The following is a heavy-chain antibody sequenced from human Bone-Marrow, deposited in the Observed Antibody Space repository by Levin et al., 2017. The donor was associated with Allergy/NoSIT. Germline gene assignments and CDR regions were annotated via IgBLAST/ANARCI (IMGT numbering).Heavy chain of an antibody. Sequence: SETLSLTCTVSGGSISSYYWSWIRQPPGKGLEWIGYIYYSGSTNYNPSLKSRVTISVDTSKNQFSLKLSSVTAADTAVYYCAKGLGYGRTKSYYYYYYMDVWGKGTTVTVSS. V-gene: IGHV4-59*01. CDR1: GGSISSYY. D-gene: IGHD4-17*01. J-gene: IGHJ6*03. CDR2: IYYSGST. CDR3: AKGLGYGRTKSYYYYYYMDV.